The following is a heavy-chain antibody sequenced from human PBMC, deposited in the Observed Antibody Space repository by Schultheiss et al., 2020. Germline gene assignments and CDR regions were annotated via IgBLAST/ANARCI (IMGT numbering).Heavy chain of an antibody. Sequence: SLKISCAASGFTFSSYAMHWVRQAPGKGLEWVAVISYDGSNKYYADSVKGRFTISRDNSKNTLYLQMNSLRAEDTAVYYCASGEVGTIFGVVMPAGYWGQGTLVTAPQ. J-gene: IGHJ4*02. CDR2: ISYDGSNK. CDR1: GFTFSSYA. D-gene: IGHD3-3*01. CDR3: ASGEVGTIFGVVMPAGY. V-gene: IGHV3-30-3*01.